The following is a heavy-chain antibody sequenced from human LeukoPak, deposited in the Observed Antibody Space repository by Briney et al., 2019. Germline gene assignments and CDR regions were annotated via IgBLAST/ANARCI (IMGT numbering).Heavy chain of an antibody. CDR1: GFTFSSYW. Sequence: GGSLRLSCAASGFTFSSYWMSWVRQAPGKGLEWVSAISGSGGSTYYADSVKGRFTISRDNSKNTLYLQMNSLRAEDTAVYYCAKGPFYDILTGYYSLYYFDYWGQGTLVTVSS. CDR2: ISGSGGST. D-gene: IGHD3-9*01. V-gene: IGHV3-23*01. J-gene: IGHJ4*02. CDR3: AKGPFYDILTGYYSLYYFDY.